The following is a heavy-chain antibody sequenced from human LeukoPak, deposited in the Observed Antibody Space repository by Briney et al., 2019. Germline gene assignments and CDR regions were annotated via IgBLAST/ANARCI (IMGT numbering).Heavy chain of an antibody. Sequence: SETLSLTCTVSGGSISSSSYYWGWIRQPPGKGLEWIGSIYYSGSTYYNPSLKSRVTISVDTSKNQFSLKLSSVTAADTAVYYCARPLSPSSGWPHDAFDIWGQGTMVTVSS. D-gene: IGHD6-19*01. V-gene: IGHV4-39*07. CDR2: IYYSGST. CDR1: GGSISSSSYY. J-gene: IGHJ3*02. CDR3: ARPLSPSSGWPHDAFDI.